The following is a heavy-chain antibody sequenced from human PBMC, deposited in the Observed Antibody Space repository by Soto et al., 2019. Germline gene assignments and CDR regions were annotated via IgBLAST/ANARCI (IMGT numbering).Heavy chain of an antibody. D-gene: IGHD2-15*01. CDR1: GGTFSSDS. CDR3: ARDDSGFSGSQDTADFNT. V-gene: IGHV1-69*13. CDR2: IIPMFDTP. Sequence: ASLKVSCKASGGTFSSDSFSWVRQAPGQGLEWMGGIIPMFDTPIYAQKFQDRVTITADESTSTAYMQLSSLTSDDTAVYYCARDDSGFSGSQDTADFNTWGQGALLTISS. J-gene: IGHJ4*02.